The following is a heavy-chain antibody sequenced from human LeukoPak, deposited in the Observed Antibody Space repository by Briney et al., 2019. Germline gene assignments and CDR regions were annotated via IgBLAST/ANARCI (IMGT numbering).Heavy chain of an antibody. J-gene: IGHJ6*02. CDR1: GLTFSSYA. CDR2: ISWHSGSI. CDR3: ATVGSQGDYGMDV. D-gene: IGHD3-16*01. Sequence: GGSLRLSCAASGLTFSSYAMSWVRQAPGKGLEWVSGISWHSGSIGYADSVKGRFTISRDNAKNSLYLQMNSLRAEDTALDYCATVGSQGDYGMDVWGQGTTVTVSS. V-gene: IGHV3-9*01.